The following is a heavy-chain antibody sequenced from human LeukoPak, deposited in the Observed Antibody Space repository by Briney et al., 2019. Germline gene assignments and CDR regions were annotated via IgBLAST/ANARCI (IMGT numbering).Heavy chain of an antibody. CDR1: GGSISSYY. CDR3: ARGLGAYYDSSGYYYDLGAFDI. Sequence: SETLSLTCTVSGGSISSYYWSWIRQPPGKGLEWIGYIYYSGSTNYNPSLKSRVTISVDTSKNQFSLKLSSVTAADTAVYYCARGLGAYYDSSGYYYDLGAFDIWGQGTMVNGSS. CDR2: IYYSGST. V-gene: IGHV4-59*01. D-gene: IGHD3-22*01. J-gene: IGHJ3*02.